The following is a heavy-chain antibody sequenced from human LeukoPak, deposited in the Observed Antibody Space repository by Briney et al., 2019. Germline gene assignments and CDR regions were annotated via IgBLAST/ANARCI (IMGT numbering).Heavy chain of an antibody. CDR2: IYSAGST. CDR3: AKRTDVLTGYHNG. Sequence: GGSLRLSCAASGFTVSSNYMSWVRQPPGKGLEWVPVIYSAGSTYYADSVKGRFTISRDNSKNTLYLQMNSLRAEDTAVYYCAKRTDVLTGYHNGWGQGTLVTVSS. V-gene: IGHV3-53*01. D-gene: IGHD3-9*01. J-gene: IGHJ4*02. CDR1: GFTVSSNY.